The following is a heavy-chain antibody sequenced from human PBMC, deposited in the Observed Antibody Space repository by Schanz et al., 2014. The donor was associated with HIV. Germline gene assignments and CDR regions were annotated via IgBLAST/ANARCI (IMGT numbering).Heavy chain of an antibody. Sequence: EVQLLESGGGLVQPGRSLRLSCAASGFTFDDYAMHWVRQAPGKGLEWVSVIYSGDTTNYADSVKGRFTISRDDSKNTLYLQMNSLRAEDTAVYYCARDRCNGGSCGLGYRGQGTLVTVSS. CDR3: ARDRCNGGSCGLGY. CDR1: GFTFDDYA. V-gene: IGHV3-23*03. CDR2: IYSGDTT. J-gene: IGHJ4*02. D-gene: IGHD2-15*01.